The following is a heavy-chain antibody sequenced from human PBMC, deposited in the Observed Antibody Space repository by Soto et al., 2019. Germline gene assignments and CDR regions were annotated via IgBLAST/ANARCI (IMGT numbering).Heavy chain of an antibody. J-gene: IGHJ1*01. V-gene: IGHV3-23*01. D-gene: IGHD2-15*01. CDR3: AKQGEDYCSGGYCYLGYFQH. CDR2: ISGSGGST. Sequence: EVQLLESGGGLIQPGGSLRLSCAASGFIFSNYAMSWVRQAPGKGVEWVSVISGSGGSTYYADSVKGRFTISRDNSKNTLHLQMNSLRAEDTAIYYCAKQGEDYCSGGYCYLGYFQHWGQGTLVTVSS. CDR1: GFIFSNYA.